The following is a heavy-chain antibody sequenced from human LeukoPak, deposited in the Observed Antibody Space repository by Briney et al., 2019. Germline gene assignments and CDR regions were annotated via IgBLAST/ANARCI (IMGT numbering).Heavy chain of an antibody. CDR3: ASSPRPPQYWYDSSGYSGYFDY. J-gene: IGHJ4*02. Sequence: TLSLTCTVSGGSISSGGYYWSWIRQYPGEGLEWIGYIYYSGSTYYNPSLKSRVTISVDTSKNQFSLKLSSVTAADTAVYYCASSPRPPQYWYDSSGYSGYFDYWGQGTLVTVSS. D-gene: IGHD3-22*01. CDR2: IYYSGST. V-gene: IGHV4-31*03. CDR1: GGSISSGGYY.